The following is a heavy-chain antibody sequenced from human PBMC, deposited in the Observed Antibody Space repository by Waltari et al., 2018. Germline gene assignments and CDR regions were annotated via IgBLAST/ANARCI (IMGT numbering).Heavy chain of an antibody. J-gene: IGHJ4*02. V-gene: IGHV3-7*03. Sequence: EVQLAESGGGLVRPGGSLSLSWAASGSSLWRYWVNWVRQAPGKGLEWVTNIEQDGREKYYVDSVKGRFTISRDNSKNSVYLQMNSLRAEDTAVYYCARGSPDMSAAGPDYWGQGTLVVVSS. CDR1: GSSLWRYW. D-gene: IGHD6-13*01. CDR2: IEQDGREK. CDR3: ARGSPDMSAAGPDY.